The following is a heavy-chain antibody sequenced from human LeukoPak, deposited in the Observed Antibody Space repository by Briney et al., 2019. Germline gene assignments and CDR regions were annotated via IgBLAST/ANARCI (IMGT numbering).Heavy chain of an antibody. CDR3: ARHLYYYASGSYYPDY. CDR1: GYSFTSYW. CDR2: IYPGDSDT. J-gene: IGHJ4*02. D-gene: IGHD3-10*01. V-gene: IGHV5-51*01. Sequence: GESLKISCKGSGYSFTSYWIGWVRQMPGKGMEWMGIIYPGDSDTRYSPSFQGQVTISADKSISTAYLQWSSLKASDTAMYYCARHLYYYASGSYYPDYWGQGTLVTVSS.